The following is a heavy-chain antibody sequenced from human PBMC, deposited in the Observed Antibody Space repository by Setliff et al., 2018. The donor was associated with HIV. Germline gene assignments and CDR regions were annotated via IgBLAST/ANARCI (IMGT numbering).Heavy chain of an antibody. J-gene: IGHJ6*03. Sequence: GASVKVSCKASGYAFSNYGINWVRQAPGQGLEWMAWISAFSGNTHYAQKFQGRVTMTTDTSTNTAYMELRSLRPDDTAIYYCARGGQQWLPYYYYYMDVWGEGTTVTVSS. CDR1: GYAFSNYG. V-gene: IGHV1-18*04. CDR3: ARGGQQWLPYYYYYMDV. D-gene: IGHD6-19*01. CDR2: ISAFSGNT.